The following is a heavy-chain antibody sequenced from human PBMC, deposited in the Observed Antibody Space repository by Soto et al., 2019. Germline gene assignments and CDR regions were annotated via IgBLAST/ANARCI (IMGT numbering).Heavy chain of an antibody. J-gene: IGHJ6*02. CDR1: GGSISSGDYY. Sequence: QVQLQESGPGLVKPSQTLSLTCTVSGGSISSGDYYWSWIRQPPGKGLEWIGYIYYSGSTYYNPSLKSGVTISVDTSKNQFSLKLSSVTAADTAVYYCASHYGDYVPLYYYGMDVWGQGTTVTVSS. D-gene: IGHD4-17*01. CDR2: IYYSGST. V-gene: IGHV4-30-4*01. CDR3: ASHYGDYVPLYYYGMDV.